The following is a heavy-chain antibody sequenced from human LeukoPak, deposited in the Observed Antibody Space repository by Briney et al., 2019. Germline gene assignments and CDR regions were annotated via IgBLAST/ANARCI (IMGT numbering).Heavy chain of an antibody. CDR2: ISSGSTYI. V-gene: IGHV3-21*01. J-gene: IGHJ3*02. CDR3: ARDRIYSGIYHDTFDI. CDR1: GFTFSSYS. D-gene: IGHD1-26*01. Sequence: GGSLRLSCAASGFTFSSYSMSWVRQAPGKGLEWVSSISSGSTYIYYADSMKGRFTISRDDAKNSLYLKMNTLRAEDTAVYYCARDRIYSGIYHDTFDIWGHGTMVTVSS.